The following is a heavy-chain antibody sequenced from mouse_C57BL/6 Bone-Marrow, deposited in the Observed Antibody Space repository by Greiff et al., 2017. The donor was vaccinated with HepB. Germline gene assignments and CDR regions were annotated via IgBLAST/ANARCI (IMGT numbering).Heavy chain of an antibody. V-gene: IGHV1-26*01. CDR1: GYTFTDYY. J-gene: IGHJ2*01. D-gene: IGHD1-1*01. Sequence: VQLQQSGPELVKPGASVKISCKASGYTFTDYYMNWVKQSHGKSLEWIGDINPNNGGTSYNQKFKGKATLTVDKSSSTAYMELRSLTSEDSAVYYCANLDYYGSSYSVGYYFDYWGQGTTLTVSS. CDR3: ANLDYYGSSYSVGYYFDY. CDR2: INPNNGGT.